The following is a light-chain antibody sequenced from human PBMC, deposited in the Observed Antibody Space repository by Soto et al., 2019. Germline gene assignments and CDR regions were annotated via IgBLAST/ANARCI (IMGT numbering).Light chain of an antibody. CDR1: SSDVGSYNL. V-gene: IGLV2-23*02. CDR3: CSYAGSSTLNVV. J-gene: IGLJ2*01. CDR2: EVS. Sequence: QSVLTQPASVSGSPGQSITISCTGTSSDVGSYNLVSWYQQHPGKAPKLMIYEVSKRPSGVSNRCSGSKSGNTASLTISGLQAEDEADYYCCSYAGSSTLNVVFGGGTKLTVL.